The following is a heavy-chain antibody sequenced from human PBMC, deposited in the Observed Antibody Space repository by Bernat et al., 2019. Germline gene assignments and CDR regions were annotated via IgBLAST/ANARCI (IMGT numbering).Heavy chain of an antibody. V-gene: IGHV4-30-4*01. Sequence: QVQLQESGPGLVKPSQTLSLTCTVSGGSISSGDYYWSWIRQPPGKRLEWIGYIYYSGSTYYNPSLKSRVTISVDTSKNQFSLKLSSVTAADTAVYYCAREAVVVPAAIEMATTIGYGMDVWGQGTTVTVSS. J-gene: IGHJ6*02. CDR3: AREAVVVPAAIEMATTIGYGMDV. CDR1: GGSISSGDYY. D-gene: IGHD2-2*01. CDR2: IYYSGST.